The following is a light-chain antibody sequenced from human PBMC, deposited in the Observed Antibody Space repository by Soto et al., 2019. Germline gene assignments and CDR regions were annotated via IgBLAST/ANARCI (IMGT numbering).Light chain of an antibody. V-gene: IGLV2-14*01. J-gene: IGLJ3*02. CDR3: SSYTSSSTQV. Sequence: QSALTQPASASGSPGQSITISCTGTSSDVGGYNYVSWYQQHPGKAPKLMIYEVSNRPSGVSNRFSGSKSGNTASLTISGLQAEDEAYYYCSSYTSSSTQVFGGGTKLTVL. CDR2: EVS. CDR1: SSDVGGYNY.